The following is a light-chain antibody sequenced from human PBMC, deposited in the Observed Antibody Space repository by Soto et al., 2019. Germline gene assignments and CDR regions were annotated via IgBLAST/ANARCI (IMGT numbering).Light chain of an antibody. CDR2: DVS. CDR3: SSYAGSSWV. CDR1: SSDVGAYNY. V-gene: IGLV2-8*01. Sequence: QSVLTQPPSASGSPGQSVTIYCSGTSSDVGAYNYVSWNQQHPGKAPKLMIYDVSKRPSGVPYRFSGSKSGNAASLTVSGLQGEDEADYYCSSYAGSSWVFGGGTKLTVL. J-gene: IGLJ3*02.